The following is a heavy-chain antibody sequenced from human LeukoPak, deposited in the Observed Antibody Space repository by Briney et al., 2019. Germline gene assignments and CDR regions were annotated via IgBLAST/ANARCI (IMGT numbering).Heavy chain of an antibody. Sequence: SETLSLTCAVYGGSFSGYYWSWIRQPPGKGLEWIGEINHSGSTNYNPSLKSRVTISVDTPKNQFSLKLSSVTAADTAVYYCARQRGDFWSGYYRGNFDYWGQGTLVTVSS. J-gene: IGHJ4*02. CDR3: ARQRGDFWSGYYRGNFDY. CDR1: GGSFSGYY. CDR2: INHSGST. D-gene: IGHD3-3*01. V-gene: IGHV4-34*01.